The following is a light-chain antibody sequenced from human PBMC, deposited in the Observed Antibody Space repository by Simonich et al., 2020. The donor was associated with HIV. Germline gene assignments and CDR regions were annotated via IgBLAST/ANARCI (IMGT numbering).Light chain of an antibody. CDR1: QSVNSN. Sequence: EIVMTQSPATLSVSPGERATLSCRASQSVNSNLAWYQQKPGQAPRLLIYGESTRATGIPARFSGTGSGTEFTLTISSLQSEDFAVYYCQQYNNWWTFGQGTKVEIK. CDR2: GES. CDR3: QQYNNWWT. J-gene: IGKJ1*01. V-gene: IGKV3-15*01.